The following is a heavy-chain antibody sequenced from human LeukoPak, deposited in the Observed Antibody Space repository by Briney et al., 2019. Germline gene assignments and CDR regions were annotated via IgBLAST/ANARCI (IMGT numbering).Heavy chain of an antibody. J-gene: IGHJ2*01. CDR1: GYTFTSHY. CDR2: INPRGGST. D-gene: IGHD2-15*01. Sequence: ASVEVSCKASGYTFTSHYMHWVRQAPGQGLEWMGVINPRGGSTTYAQKFQGRVTMTRDTSTSTVYMELSSLRSEDTAVYYCARVVWDCSGGSCYSEATRQGDWYFDLWGRGTLVSVSS. CDR3: ARVVWDCSGGSCYSEATRQGDWYFDL. V-gene: IGHV1-46*01.